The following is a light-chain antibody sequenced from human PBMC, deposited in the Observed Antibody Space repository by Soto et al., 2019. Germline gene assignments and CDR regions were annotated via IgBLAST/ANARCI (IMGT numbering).Light chain of an antibody. Sequence: QSVLAQPASVYGSPGQSITISCTRTSSDVGGYNSVSWYQQHPGKAPKLIIYEVTNRPSGVSSRFSASKSDNTASLTISGLQAEDEADYYCTSYTPTITLGSFFGTGTKVTVL. J-gene: IGLJ1*01. CDR2: EVT. V-gene: IGLV2-14*01. CDR1: SSDVGGYNS. CDR3: TSYTPTITLGSF.